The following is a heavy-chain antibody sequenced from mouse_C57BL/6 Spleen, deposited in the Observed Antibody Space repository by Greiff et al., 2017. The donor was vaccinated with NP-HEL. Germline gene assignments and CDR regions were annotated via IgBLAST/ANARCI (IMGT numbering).Heavy chain of an antibody. V-gene: IGHV1-22*01. Sequence: EVQLQQSGPELVKPGASVKMSCKASGYTFTDYNMHWVKQSHGKSLEWIGYINPNNGGTSYNQKFKGKATLTVNKSSSTAYMELRSLTSEDSAVYYCARWGRYGNAWFAYWGQGTLVTVSA. CDR3: ARWGRYGNAWFAY. CDR2: INPNNGGT. J-gene: IGHJ3*01. D-gene: IGHD2-1*01. CDR1: GYTFTDYN.